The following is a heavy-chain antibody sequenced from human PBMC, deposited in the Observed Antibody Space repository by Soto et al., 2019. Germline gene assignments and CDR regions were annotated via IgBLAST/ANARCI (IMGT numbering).Heavy chain of an antibody. Sequence: GGSLRLSCAASGFTFSSYAMHWVRQAPGKGLEWVAVISYDGSNKYYADSVKGRFTISRDNSKNTLYLQMNSLRAEDTAVYYCARVWHYDILTGYDAFDIWGEGTMVTVSS. CDR2: ISYDGSNK. CDR1: GFTFSSYA. CDR3: ARVWHYDILTGYDAFDI. J-gene: IGHJ3*02. V-gene: IGHV3-30-3*01. D-gene: IGHD3-9*01.